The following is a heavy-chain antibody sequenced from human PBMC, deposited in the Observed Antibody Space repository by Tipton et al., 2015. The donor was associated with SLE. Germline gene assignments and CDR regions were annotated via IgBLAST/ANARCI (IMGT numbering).Heavy chain of an antibody. CDR2: IYYSGST. CDR3: AREYGITGTLDFFDY. Sequence: GSLRLSCTVSGGSISSHYWSWIRQPPGKGLEWIGYIYYSGSTEHNPSLKSRVTISVDTSKNQFSLKLTSVTAADTAVYYCAREYGITGTLDFFDYWGQGTLVTVSS. V-gene: IGHV4-59*11. D-gene: IGHD1-20*01. J-gene: IGHJ4*02. CDR1: GGSISSHY.